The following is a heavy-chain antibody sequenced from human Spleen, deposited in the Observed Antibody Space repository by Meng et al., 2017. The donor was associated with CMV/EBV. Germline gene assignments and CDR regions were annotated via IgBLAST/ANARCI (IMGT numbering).Heavy chain of an antibody. J-gene: IGHJ4*02. CDR1: CASIPHGGYY. V-gene: IGHV4-31*03. Sequence: TGSCASIPHGGYYWSWIRQHPERGLEWIGFIYFSGVTYYNPSLKSRITISVDASKRQFFLKLNSVTAADTAVYYCAKTDSREGGFDSWGQGTLVTVSS. CDR2: IYFSGVT. D-gene: IGHD1-1*01. CDR3: AKTDSREGGFDS.